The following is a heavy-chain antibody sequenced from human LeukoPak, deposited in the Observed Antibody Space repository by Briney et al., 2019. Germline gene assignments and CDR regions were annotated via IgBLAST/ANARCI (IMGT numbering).Heavy chain of an antibody. CDR2: ISSSATYI. CDR3: ARANLGSSFDP. Sequence: GGSLRLSCAASGFTFSSYNMIWVRQAPGKGLEWVSSISSSATYIYYTDSLKGRFTISRDNAKNSLYLQMNSLRAEDTAVYYCARANLGSSFDPWGQGTLVTVSS. CDR1: GFTFSSYN. V-gene: IGHV3-21*06. D-gene: IGHD3-10*01. J-gene: IGHJ5*02.